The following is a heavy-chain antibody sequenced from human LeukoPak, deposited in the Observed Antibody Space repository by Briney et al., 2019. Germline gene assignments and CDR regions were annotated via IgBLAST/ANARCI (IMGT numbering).Heavy chain of an antibody. V-gene: IGHV3-74*01. CDR1: GFTLYTFGSYW. Sequence: GGSLRLSCAASGFTLYTFGSYWMHWVRQAPGKGLVWVSRIASDGSSTTYADSVKGRFSISRDNAKNTLYLQMNSLRVEDTAVYYCARGRPHGNDYWGQGTLVTVSS. D-gene: IGHD4-23*01. CDR2: IASDGSST. J-gene: IGHJ4*02. CDR3: ARGRPHGNDY.